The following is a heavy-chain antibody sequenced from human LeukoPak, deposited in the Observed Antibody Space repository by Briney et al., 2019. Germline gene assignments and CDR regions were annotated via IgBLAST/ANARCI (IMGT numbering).Heavy chain of an antibody. CDR1: GFTFSSYE. J-gene: IGHJ4*02. CDR3: ARDYYVWGSYRLNFDY. CDR2: ISSSGSTI. Sequence: GSLRLSCAASGFTFSSYEMNWVRQAPGKGLEWVSYISSSGSTIYYADSVKGRFTISRDNAKNSLYLQMNSLRAEDTAVYYCARDYYVWGSYRLNFDYWGQGTLVTVSS. V-gene: IGHV3-48*03. D-gene: IGHD3-16*02.